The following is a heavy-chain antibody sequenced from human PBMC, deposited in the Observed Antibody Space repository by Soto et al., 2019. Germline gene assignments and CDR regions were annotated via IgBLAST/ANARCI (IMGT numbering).Heavy chain of an antibody. CDR3: ARSPLYSGYGNDYYYYGMDV. CDR1: GYTFTSYA. CDR2: INAGNGNT. J-gene: IGHJ6*02. D-gene: IGHD5-12*01. V-gene: IGHV1-3*01. Sequence: ASVKVSCKASGYTFTSYAMHWVRQAPGQRLKWMGWINAGNGNTKYSQKFQGRVTITRDTSASTAYMELSSLRSEDTAVYYCARSPLYSGYGNDYYYYGMDVWGQGTTVTVSS.